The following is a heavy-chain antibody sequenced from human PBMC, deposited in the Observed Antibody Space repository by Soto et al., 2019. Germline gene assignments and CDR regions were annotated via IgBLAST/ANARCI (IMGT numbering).Heavy chain of an antibody. D-gene: IGHD6-13*01. J-gene: IGHJ5*02. Sequence: QVQLVQSGAEVKKPGASVKVSCKASGYTFTSYDINWVRQATGQGLEWMGWMNPNSGNTGYAQKFQGRVTMTRNTSISTAYMELSSLRSEDTAVYYCARGRETAAAVAYNWFDPWGQGTLVTVSS. CDR2: MNPNSGNT. CDR1: GYTFTSYD. CDR3: ARGRETAAAVAYNWFDP. V-gene: IGHV1-8*01.